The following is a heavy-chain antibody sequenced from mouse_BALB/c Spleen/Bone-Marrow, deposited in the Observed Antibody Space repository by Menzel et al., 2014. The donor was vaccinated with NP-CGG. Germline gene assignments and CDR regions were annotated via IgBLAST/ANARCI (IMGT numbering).Heavy chain of an antibody. V-gene: IGHV14-3*02. CDR3: ARFAY. CDR2: IDPANGNT. CDR1: GFNIKDTY. Sequence: EVQVVESGAELVKPGASVKLSCTASGFNIKDTYMHWVKQRPGQGLEWIGRIDPANGNTKYDPKFQGKATITADTSSNTAYLQLSSLTSEDTAVYYCARFAYWGQGTLVTVSA. J-gene: IGHJ3*01.